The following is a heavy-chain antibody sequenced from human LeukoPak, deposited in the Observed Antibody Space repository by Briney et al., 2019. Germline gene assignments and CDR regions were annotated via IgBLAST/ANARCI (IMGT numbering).Heavy chain of an antibody. Sequence: PGRSLRLSCVASGFALSSYAMHWVRQAPGKGLEWVAGTWYDGSNQYNTASVKGRFTISRDNSKNTLYLLMNSLRAEDTAVYYCARDRTVAGGWFDPWGQGTLVTVSS. V-gene: IGHV3-33*01. CDR1: GFALSSYA. J-gene: IGHJ5*02. CDR2: TWYDGSNQ. D-gene: IGHD6-19*01. CDR3: ARDRTVAGGWFDP.